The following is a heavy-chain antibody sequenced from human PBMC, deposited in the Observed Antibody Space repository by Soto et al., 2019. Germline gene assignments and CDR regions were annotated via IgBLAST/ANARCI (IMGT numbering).Heavy chain of an antibody. D-gene: IGHD1-20*01. CDR1: GGSFSGYY. J-gene: IGHJ2*01. V-gene: IGHV4-34*01. CDR2: INHSGST. Sequence: SETLSLTCAVYGGSFSGYYWSWIRQPPGKGLEWIGEINHSGSTNYNPSLKSRVTISVDTSKNQFSLKLSSVTAADTAVDYCARVGITGTTPKWYFDLWGRGTLFTVSS. CDR3: ARVGITGTTPKWYFDL.